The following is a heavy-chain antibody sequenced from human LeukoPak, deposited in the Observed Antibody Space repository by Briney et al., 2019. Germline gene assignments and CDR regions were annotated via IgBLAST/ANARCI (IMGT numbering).Heavy chain of an antibody. CDR3: AKGRSGIAVVEFDY. V-gene: IGHV3-30*18. Sequence: GESLRLSCVVSGFSFSNHGMHWVRQAPGKGLEWVAVISSDGSNKYYADSVRGRFTISRDNSKNTLYLQMNSLRAEDTAMYYCAKGRSGIAVVEFDYWGQGTLVTVSS. CDR2: ISSDGSNK. CDR1: GFSFSNHG. D-gene: IGHD6-19*01. J-gene: IGHJ4*02.